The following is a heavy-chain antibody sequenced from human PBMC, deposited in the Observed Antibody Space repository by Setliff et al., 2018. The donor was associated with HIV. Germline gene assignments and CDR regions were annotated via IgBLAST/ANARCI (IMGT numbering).Heavy chain of an antibody. D-gene: IGHD2-8*02. Sequence: GSLRLSCAASTFSVSDYAMSWVRQAPGKGLEWVSAVSNTGRRTFYADSVKGRFTISKDNFENVVYLQMNSLRVDDTAVYYCVKDAYSTGKPGISWGQGTLVTVS. J-gene: IGHJ4*02. CDR2: VSNTGRRT. CDR3: VKDAYSTGKPGIS. CDR1: TFSVSDYA. V-gene: IGHV3-23*05.